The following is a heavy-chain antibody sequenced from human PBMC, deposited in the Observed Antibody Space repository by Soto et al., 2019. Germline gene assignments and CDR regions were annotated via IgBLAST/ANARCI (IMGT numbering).Heavy chain of an antibody. CDR1: GGSISTYY. J-gene: IGHJ5*02. Sequence: PSETLSLTCTVSGGSISTYYWSWIRQPPGKGLEWIGFIYYTGSTNYNPSLKSRVTLSLDTSKNQFSLKLSSVTAGDTAVYYCARASSCAYDSCAFDPWGQGTLVTVSS. D-gene: IGHD3-16*01. CDR2: IYYTGST. CDR3: ARASSCAYDSCAFDP. V-gene: IGHV4-59*01.